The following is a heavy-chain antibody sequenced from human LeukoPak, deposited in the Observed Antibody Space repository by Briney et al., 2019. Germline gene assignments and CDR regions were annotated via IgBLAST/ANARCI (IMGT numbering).Heavy chain of an antibody. D-gene: IGHD3-10*01. CDR2: ISSGGTTI. CDR3: GAGRQFVGAFDI. CDR1: GFTFSSYE. V-gene: IGHV3-48*03. Sequence: GGSLRLSCAASGFTFSSYELYWVRQAPGKGLEWVSYISSGGTTIKYADSVKGQFTISRDDAKKLLYLQMNSLGAEDTAIYYCGAGRQFVGAFDIWGQGTLVTVSS. J-gene: IGHJ3*02.